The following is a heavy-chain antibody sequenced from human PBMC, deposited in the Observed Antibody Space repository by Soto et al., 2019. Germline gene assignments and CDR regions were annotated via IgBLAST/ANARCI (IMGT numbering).Heavy chain of an antibody. CDR1: GYTFTSYA. CDR2: INAGNGNT. J-gene: IGHJ6*02. V-gene: IGHV1-3*01. Sequence: QVQLVQSGAEVKKPGASVKVSCKASGYTFTSYAMHWVRQAPGQRLEWMGWINAGNGNTKYSQKFQGRVTITRDTSASTAYMELSSLRSEDTAVYYCACQYQPRLTSYYYYGMDVWGQGTTVTVSS. D-gene: IGHD2-2*01. CDR3: ACQYQPRLTSYYYYGMDV.